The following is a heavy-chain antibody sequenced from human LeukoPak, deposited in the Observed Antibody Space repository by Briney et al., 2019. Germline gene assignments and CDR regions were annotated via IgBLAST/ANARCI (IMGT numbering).Heavy chain of an antibody. V-gene: IGHV1-2*02. CDR3: ARVERNSGYDPMHY. CDR2: INPNSGGT. D-gene: IGHD5-12*01. Sequence: ASVKVSCKASGYTFSDYYIYWVRQAPGQGLEWMGWINPNSGGTNYAQKFQGRVTMIRDTSITTAYMELSSLRSDDTAVYYCARVERNSGYDPMHYCGQGTLIIVSS. J-gene: IGHJ4*01. CDR1: GYTFSDYY.